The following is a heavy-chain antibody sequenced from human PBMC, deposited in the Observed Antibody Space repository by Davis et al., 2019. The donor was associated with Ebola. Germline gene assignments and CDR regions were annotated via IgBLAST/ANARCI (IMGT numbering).Heavy chain of an antibody. J-gene: IGHJ1*01. Sequence: SLKISCAASGFTFDDYAMHWVRQAPGKGLEWVSGISWNSGSIGYADSVKGRFTISRDNAKNSLYLQMNSLRAEDTALYYCAKEQGDYGDFQHWGQGTLVTVSS. D-gene: IGHD4-17*01. CDR3: AKEQGDYGDFQH. V-gene: IGHV3-9*01. CDR1: GFTFDDYA. CDR2: ISWNSGSI.